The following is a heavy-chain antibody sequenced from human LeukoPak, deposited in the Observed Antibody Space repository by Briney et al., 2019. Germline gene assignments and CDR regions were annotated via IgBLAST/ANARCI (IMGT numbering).Heavy chain of an antibody. J-gene: IGHJ4*02. V-gene: IGHV3-48*03. CDR2: ISSSGSTI. D-gene: IGHD1-1*01. Sequence: PGGSLRLSCAASGFTFSSYEMNWVRQAPGKGLEWVSYISSSGSTIYYADSVKGRFTISRDNAKNSLYLQMNSLRAEDTAVYYCARDIPGTTPLFDYWGQGTLVTVSS. CDR1: GFTFSSYE. CDR3: ARDIPGTTPLFDY.